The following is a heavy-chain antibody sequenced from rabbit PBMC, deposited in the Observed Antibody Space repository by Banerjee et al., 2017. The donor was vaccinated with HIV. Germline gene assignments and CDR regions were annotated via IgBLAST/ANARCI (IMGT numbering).Heavy chain of an antibody. Sequence: QEQLEESGGDLVKPGASLTLTCTASGFSFSSGYDMCWVRQAPGKGLEWIACIYAGSSGSTYYASWAKGRFTISKTSSTTVTLQMSSLTAADTATYFCARGGGYGGYNLWGPGTLVTVS. J-gene: IGHJ4*01. D-gene: IGHD2-1*01. CDR1: GFSFSSGYD. V-gene: IGHV1S45*01. CDR2: IYAGSSGST. CDR3: ARGGGYGGYNL.